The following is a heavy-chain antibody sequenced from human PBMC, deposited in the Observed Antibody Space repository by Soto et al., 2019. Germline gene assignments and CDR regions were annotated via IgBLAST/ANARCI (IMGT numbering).Heavy chain of an antibody. Sequence: SXNVSFQNSGYTFSNYGITWLRQAPGQPLEWLGWISLYSDGTNYAQKFQGRVSMTTDTSTTTAYMELRSLRSDDTAVYYCARVVPGAEAWFGPWGQGTLVTVSS. CDR1: GYTFSNYG. J-gene: IGHJ5*02. CDR3: ARVVPGAEAWFGP. CDR2: ISLYSDGT. V-gene: IGHV1-18*01. D-gene: IGHD2-2*01.